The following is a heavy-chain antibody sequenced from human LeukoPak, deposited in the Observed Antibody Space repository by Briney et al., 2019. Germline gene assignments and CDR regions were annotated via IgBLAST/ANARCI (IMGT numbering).Heavy chain of an antibody. CDR3: ARDRGAVTDVFDY. Sequence: GGSLRLSXVASGFTFSDYYMSWIRQAPGKGLEWVSYIRSSGTTIHYADSVKGRFTISRDNAKNSLYLQMSSLRAEDTAVYYCARDRGAVTDVFDYWGQGTLVTVSS. J-gene: IGHJ4*02. V-gene: IGHV3-11*04. CDR2: IRSSGTTI. CDR1: GFTFSDYY. D-gene: IGHD6-19*01.